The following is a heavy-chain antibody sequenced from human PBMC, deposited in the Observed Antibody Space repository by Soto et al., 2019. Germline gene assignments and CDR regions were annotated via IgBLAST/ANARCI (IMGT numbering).Heavy chain of an antibody. Sequence: ASVKVSCKASGYTFTSYGISWVRQAPGQGLEWMGWISAYNVNTNYAQKLQGRVTMTTDTSTSTAYMELRSLRSDDTAVYYCARAGYDFWSGYYTLYYFDYWGQATMVTVSS. CDR1: GYTFTSYG. V-gene: IGHV1-18*04. D-gene: IGHD3-3*01. J-gene: IGHJ4*02. CDR3: ARAGYDFWSGYYTLYYFDY. CDR2: ISAYNVNT.